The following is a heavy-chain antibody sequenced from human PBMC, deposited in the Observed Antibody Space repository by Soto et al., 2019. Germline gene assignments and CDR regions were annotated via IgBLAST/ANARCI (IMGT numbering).Heavy chain of an antibody. CDR1: GFTFSSYG. CDR3: ANASCLDTVTPMEDY. Sequence: GGSLRLSCAASGFTFSSYGMHWVRQAPGKGLEWVAVISYDGSNKYYADSVKGRFTISRDNSKNTLYLQMNSLRAEDTAVYYCANASCLDTVTPMEDYWAQGTLVIVS. D-gene: IGHD4-17*01. CDR2: ISYDGSNK. V-gene: IGHV3-30*18. J-gene: IGHJ4*02.